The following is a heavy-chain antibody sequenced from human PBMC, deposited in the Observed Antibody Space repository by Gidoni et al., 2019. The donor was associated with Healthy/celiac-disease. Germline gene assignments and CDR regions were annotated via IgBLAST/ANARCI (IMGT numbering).Heavy chain of an antibody. V-gene: IGHV1-2*02. Sequence: QVQLVQSGAEVKKPGASVKVSCKASGYTFPGYYMHWVRQAPGQGLEWMGWINPNSGGTNYAQKFQGRVTMTRDTSISTAYMELSRLRSDDTAVYYCAREEFYARAGDTIPSFDIWGQGTMVTVSS. CDR3: AREEFYARAGDTIPSFDI. J-gene: IGHJ3*02. CDR2: INPNSGGT. CDR1: GYTFPGYY. D-gene: IGHD5-18*01.